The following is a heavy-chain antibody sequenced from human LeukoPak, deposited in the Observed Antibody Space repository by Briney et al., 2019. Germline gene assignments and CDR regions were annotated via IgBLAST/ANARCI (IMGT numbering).Heavy chain of an antibody. CDR1: GGSINTYY. CDR2: IYYSGST. D-gene: IGHD2-15*01. V-gene: IGHV4-39*07. Sequence: SETLSLTCTVSGGSINTYYWGWIRQPPGKGLEWIGSIYYSGSTYYNPSLKSRVTISVDTSKNQFSLKLSSVTAADTAVYYCAREWVYCSGGSCYYYYYGMDVWGQGTTVTVSS. CDR3: AREWVYCSGGSCYYYYYGMDV. J-gene: IGHJ6*02.